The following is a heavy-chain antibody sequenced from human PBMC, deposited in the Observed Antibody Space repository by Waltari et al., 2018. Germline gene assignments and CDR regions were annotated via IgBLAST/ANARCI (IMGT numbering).Heavy chain of an antibody. CDR2: AYQSGAP. J-gene: IGHJ4*02. V-gene: IGHV4-38-2*01. CDR1: GFSLRSGFY. CDR3: ARIRTAARPYFDY. Sequence: QLQLQESGPGLVKPSETLSLTCVVSGFSLRSGFYWGWIRQSPGKGLEWIGHAYQSGAPYYNPSLKSRVTISLDTSKNQFSLNLSSVTASDTAVYYCARIRTAARPYFDYWGQGTLVTVSS. D-gene: IGHD6-6*01.